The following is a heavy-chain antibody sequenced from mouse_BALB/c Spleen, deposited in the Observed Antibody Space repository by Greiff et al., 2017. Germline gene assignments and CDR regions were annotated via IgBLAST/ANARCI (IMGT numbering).Heavy chain of an antibody. CDR2: IWAGGST. V-gene: IGHV2-9*02. J-gene: IGHJ3*01. Sequence: VQLVESGPGLVAPSQSLSITCTVSGFSLTSYGVHWVRQPPGKGLEWLGVIWAGGSTNYNSALMSRLSISKDNSKSQVFLKMNSLQTDDTAMYYCARVITTAKAWFAYWGQGTLVTVSA. CDR1: GFSLTSYG. CDR3: ARVITTAKAWFAY. D-gene: IGHD1-2*01.